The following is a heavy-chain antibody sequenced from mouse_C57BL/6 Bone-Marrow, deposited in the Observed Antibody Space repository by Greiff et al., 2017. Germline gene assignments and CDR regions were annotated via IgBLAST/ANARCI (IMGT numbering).Heavy chain of an antibody. Sequence: EVQLVESGGGLVQPGGSLKLSCAASGFTFSDYYMYWVRQTPEKRLEWVAYISNGGGSTYYPDTVKGRFTISRDNAKNTLYLQMSRLKSEDTAMYYCARQDYYGSSYDYWGQSTTLTVSS. CDR3: ARQDYYGSSYDY. D-gene: IGHD1-1*01. CDR1: GFTFSDYY. CDR2: ISNGGGST. V-gene: IGHV5-12*01. J-gene: IGHJ2*01.